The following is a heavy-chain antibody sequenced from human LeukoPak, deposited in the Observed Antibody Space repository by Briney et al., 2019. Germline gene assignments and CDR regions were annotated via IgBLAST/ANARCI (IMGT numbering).Heavy chain of an antibody. Sequence: GGSLRLSCAASGFTFSSYAMHWVRQAPGKGLEWVAVISYDGSNKYYADSVKGRFTISRDNSKNTLYLQMNSLRAEDTAVYYCAKVIGGPIGGGDCYSCDYWGQGTLVTVSS. D-gene: IGHD2-21*02. CDR1: GFTFSSYA. CDR2: ISYDGSNK. V-gene: IGHV3-30*04. J-gene: IGHJ4*02. CDR3: AKVIGGPIGGGDCYSCDY.